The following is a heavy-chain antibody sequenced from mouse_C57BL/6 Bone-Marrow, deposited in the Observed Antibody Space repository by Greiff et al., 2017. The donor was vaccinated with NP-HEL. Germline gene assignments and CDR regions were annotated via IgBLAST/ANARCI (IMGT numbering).Heavy chain of an antibody. V-gene: IGHV5-6*01. Sequence: VQLKESGGDLVKPGGSLKLSCAASGFTFSSYGMSWVRQTPDKRLEWVATISSGGSYTYYPDSVKGRFTISRDNAKNTLYLQMSSLKSEDTAMYYCARYYYGSSYDAMDYWGQGTSVTVSS. D-gene: IGHD1-1*01. CDR3: ARYYYGSSYDAMDY. CDR2: ISSGGSYT. J-gene: IGHJ4*01. CDR1: GFTFSSYG.